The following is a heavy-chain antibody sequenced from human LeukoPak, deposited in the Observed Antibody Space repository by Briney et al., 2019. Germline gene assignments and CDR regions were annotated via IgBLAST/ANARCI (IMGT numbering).Heavy chain of an antibody. CDR2: IWYDGSNK. CDR1: GFTFSSYG. D-gene: IGHD5-24*01. CDR3: ANGRDGYSLDY. Sequence: GGSLRLSCAASGFTFSSYGMHWVRQAPGKGLEWVAVIWYDGSNKYYADSVKGRFTISRDNSKNTLYLQMNSLRAEDTAVYYCANGRDGYSLDYWGQGTLVTVSS. V-gene: IGHV3-33*06. J-gene: IGHJ4*02.